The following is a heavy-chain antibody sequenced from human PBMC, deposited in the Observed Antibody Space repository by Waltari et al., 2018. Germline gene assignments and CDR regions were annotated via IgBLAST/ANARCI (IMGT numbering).Heavy chain of an antibody. CDR1: GYTFTSYV. CDR3: ARRTYYYDSSGYYYVGPFDY. D-gene: IGHD3-22*01. V-gene: IGHV1-18*01. Sequence: QVQLVQSGAEVKKPGASVKVSCKASGYTFTSYVISWVRPAPGQGLEWMGWISAYNGNTNYAQKLQGRVTMTTDTSTSTAYMELRSLRSDDTAVYYCARRTYYYDSSGYYYVGPFDYWGQGTLVTVSS. CDR2: ISAYNGNT. J-gene: IGHJ4*02.